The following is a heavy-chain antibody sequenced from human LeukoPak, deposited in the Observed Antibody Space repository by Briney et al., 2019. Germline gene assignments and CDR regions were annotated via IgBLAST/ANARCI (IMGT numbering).Heavy chain of an antibody. CDR2: IYYSGST. CDR3: AKTNYDSSGWGFDY. Sequence: SETLSLTCTVSGGSISSYYWSWIRQPPGKGLEWIGYIYYSGSTNYNPSLKSRVTISVDTSKNQFSLKLSSVTAADTAVYYCAKTNYDSSGWGFDYWGQGTLVTVSS. V-gene: IGHV4-59*01. D-gene: IGHD3-22*01. J-gene: IGHJ4*02. CDR1: GGSISSYY.